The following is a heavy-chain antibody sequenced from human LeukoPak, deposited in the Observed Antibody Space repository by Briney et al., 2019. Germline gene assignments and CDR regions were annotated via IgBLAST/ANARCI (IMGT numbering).Heavy chain of an antibody. CDR2: INPNSGAA. D-gene: IGHD6-13*01. CDR3: ARAQYLTAPAGTFANS. V-gene: IGHV1-2*02. Sequence: ASVKVSCKASGYTFTDYFLHWVRRAPGQEFELMGWINPNSGAAHYTQGFQGRVTMTRDTSLSTAYLQLNSLTSDDAAMYYCARAQYLTAPAGTFANSWGQGTLVTVSS. J-gene: IGHJ5*02. CDR1: GYTFTDYF.